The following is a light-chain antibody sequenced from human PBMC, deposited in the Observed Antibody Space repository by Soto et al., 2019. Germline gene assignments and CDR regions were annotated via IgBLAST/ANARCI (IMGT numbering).Light chain of an antibody. CDR3: GAWDSSLNGYV. J-gene: IGLJ1*01. CDR2: SDK. V-gene: IGLV1-44*01. CDR1: RSNIGTNP. Sequence: QSVLTQPPSASGTPGQRLTIPCYGDRSNIGTNPVAWYQQLPGTAPKLLINSDKHRPSGVPDRFSASRSGASASLAISGLQSEDEADYFCGAWDSSLNGYVFGTGTRSPS.